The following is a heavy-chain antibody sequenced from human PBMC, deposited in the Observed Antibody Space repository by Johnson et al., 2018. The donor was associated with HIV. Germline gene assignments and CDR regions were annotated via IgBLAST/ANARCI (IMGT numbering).Heavy chain of an antibody. Sequence: QVQLVESGGGVVQPGRSLRLSCAASGFTFNSYAMHWVRQAPGKGLEWVAVISYDGSNKYYADSVKGRFTISRDNSKNTLYLQMNKLRAEDTAVYFCASQVRGLRLGVDAFDIWGQGTMVTVSS. V-gene: IGHV3-30*04. CDR1: GFTFNSYA. CDR2: ISYDGSNK. D-gene: IGHD3-16*01. J-gene: IGHJ3*02. CDR3: ASQVRGLRLGVDAFDI.